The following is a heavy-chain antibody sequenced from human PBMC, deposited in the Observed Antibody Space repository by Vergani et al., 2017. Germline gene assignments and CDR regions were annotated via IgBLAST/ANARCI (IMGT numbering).Heavy chain of an antibody. CDR3: ARGMTTATTDLDGFDI. Sequence: VQLVESGGGLVQPGGSLRLSCAASGFTFSDYYMTWIRQAPGKGLEWVAVIWYDGSNKYYADSVKGRLTLTRDDSKNTLHLQMNSLRADDTAVYYCARGMTTATTDLDGFDIWGQGTMVSVSS. CDR1: GFTFSDYY. V-gene: IGHV3-33*08. D-gene: IGHD4-17*01. J-gene: IGHJ3*02. CDR2: IWYDGSNK.